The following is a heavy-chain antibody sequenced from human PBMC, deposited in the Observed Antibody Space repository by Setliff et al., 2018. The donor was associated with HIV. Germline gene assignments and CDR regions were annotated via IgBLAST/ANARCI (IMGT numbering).Heavy chain of an antibody. CDR2: IKQDGSEK. V-gene: IGHV3-7*01. D-gene: IGHD1-26*01. CDR3: ARDRYSGSSTDY. CDR1: GFTFSSYG. J-gene: IGHJ4*02. Sequence: LRLSCAASGFTFSSYGMHWVRQAPGKGLEWVANIKQDGSEKNYMDSVKGRFTISRDNAKNSLYLQMNSLRAEDTAVYYCARDRYSGSSTDYWGQGTLVTVSS.